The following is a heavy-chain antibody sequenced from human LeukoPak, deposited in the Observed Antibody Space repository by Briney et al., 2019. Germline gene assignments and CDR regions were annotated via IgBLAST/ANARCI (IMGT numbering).Heavy chain of an antibody. CDR3: AKGLGTSGYHDY. D-gene: IGHD3-22*01. CDR2: ISDSGDRT. V-gene: IGHV3-23*01. J-gene: IGHJ4*02. Sequence: GGSLRLSCAASGFPFSNYAMTWVRQAPGKGLERVSGISDSGDRTYYADSVKGRSTISRDNSKNMLYLQMNSLRVEDTALYYCAKGLGTSGYHDYWGQGTLVTVSS. CDR1: GFPFSNYA.